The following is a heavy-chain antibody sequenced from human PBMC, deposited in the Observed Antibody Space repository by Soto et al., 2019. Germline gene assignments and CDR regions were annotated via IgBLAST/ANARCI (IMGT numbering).Heavy chain of an antibody. V-gene: IGHV3-23*01. CDR1: GFTFNIFA. CDR2: IGGGDDDR. D-gene: IGHD1-20*01. CDR3: AKDRMANNSVWDPFDI. J-gene: IGHJ3*02. Sequence: RGSLRLSCAASGFTFNIFAMSWVRQAPGKGLEWVSSIGGGDDDRYYADSVKGRFTISRDNSKNTLSLQMNSLRAEDTAIYYCAKDRMANNSVWDPFDIWGRGTMVPV.